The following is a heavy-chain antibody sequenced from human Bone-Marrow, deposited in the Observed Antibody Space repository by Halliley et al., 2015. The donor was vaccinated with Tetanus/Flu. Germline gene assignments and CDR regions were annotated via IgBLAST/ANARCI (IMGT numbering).Heavy chain of an antibody. V-gene: IGHV5-51*01. J-gene: IGHJ4*02. D-gene: IGHD1-26*01. Sequence: VQLVQSGAEVRKPGESLRISCKASGYSFISDWIGWVRQKPGKGLDWMGVIYPGDSETRYSPSLQGQVTISADKSITTAYLQWTSLKASDTAIYFCARGGSGQYSAYFGSWGQGTLVTVSS. CDR1: GYSFISDW. CDR3: ARGGSGQYSAYFGS. CDR2: IYPGDSET.